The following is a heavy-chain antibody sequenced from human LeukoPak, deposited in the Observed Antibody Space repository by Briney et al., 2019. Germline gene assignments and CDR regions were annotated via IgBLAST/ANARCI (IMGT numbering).Heavy chain of an antibody. CDR3: ARYSSSEEYFQH. J-gene: IGHJ1*01. CDR2: INPNSGGT. CDR1: GYTFTGYY. D-gene: IGHD6-6*01. V-gene: IGHV1-2*02. Sequence: ASVKVSCKASGYTFTGYYMHWVRQAPGQGLEWMGWINPNSGGTNYAQKFQGRVTMTRDTSISTAYMELSRLRSDDTAVYYCARYSSSEEYFQHWGQGTLVTVSS.